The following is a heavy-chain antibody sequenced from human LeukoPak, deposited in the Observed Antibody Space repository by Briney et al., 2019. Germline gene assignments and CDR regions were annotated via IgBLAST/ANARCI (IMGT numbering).Heavy chain of an antibody. CDR3: ATELGYCSSTSCPP. Sequence: PSETLSLTCTVSGGSISSGNYYWSWIRQPPGKGLEWIGYIYYSGTTYYNPSLKSRVTISVDTSKNQFSLKLNSVTAADTAMYYSATELGYCSSTSCPPWGQGTLVTVSS. V-gene: IGHV4-30-4*08. J-gene: IGHJ5*02. CDR2: IYYSGTT. D-gene: IGHD2-2*01. CDR1: GGSISSGNYY.